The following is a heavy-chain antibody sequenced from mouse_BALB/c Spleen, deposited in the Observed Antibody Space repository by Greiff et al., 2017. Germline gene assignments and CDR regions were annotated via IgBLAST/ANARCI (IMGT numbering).Heavy chain of an antibody. Sequence: VQLVESGGGFVKPGGSLKLSCAASGFTFSSYIMSWVRQTPEKRLEWVATISSGGGNTYYPDSVKGRFTIARDNAKNNLYLQMSSLRSEDTALYYCAREAEPYAMDYWGQGTSVTVSS. CDR2: ISSGGGNT. J-gene: IGHJ4*01. CDR3: AREAEPYAMDY. V-gene: IGHV5-9*03. CDR1: GFTFSSYI. D-gene: IGHD6-1*01.